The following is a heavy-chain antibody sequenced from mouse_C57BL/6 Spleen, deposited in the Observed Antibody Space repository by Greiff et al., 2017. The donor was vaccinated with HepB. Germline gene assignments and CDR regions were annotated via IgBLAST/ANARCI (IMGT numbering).Heavy chain of an antibody. D-gene: IGHD2-1*01. CDR1: GYTFTSYW. V-gene: IGHV1-52*01. J-gene: IGHJ2*01. CDR2: IDPSDSET. Sequence: QVQLQQPGAELVRPGSSVKLSCKASGYTFTSYWMHWVKQRPIQGLEWIGNIDPSDSETHYNQKFKDKATLTVDKSSSTAYMQLSSLTSEDSAVYYCAREVTRYYFDYWGQGTTLTVSS. CDR3: AREVTRYYFDY.